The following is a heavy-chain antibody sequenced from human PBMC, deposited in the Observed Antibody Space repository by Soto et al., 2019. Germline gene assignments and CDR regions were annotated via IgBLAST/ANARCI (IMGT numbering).Heavy chain of an antibody. J-gene: IGHJ4*02. CDR2: ITWNGDVI. D-gene: IGHD2-15*01. Sequence: PGGSLRLSCAASGFSLEDYPMHWVRQAPGKGLEWVSGITWNGDVIGYADSVKGRFTISRDNAKNSLYLQMNSLRAEDTAFYYCTTLAVVIAATVFDCWGQGTLVTVS. V-gene: IGHV3-9*01. CDR3: TTLAVVIAATVFDC. CDR1: GFSLEDYP.